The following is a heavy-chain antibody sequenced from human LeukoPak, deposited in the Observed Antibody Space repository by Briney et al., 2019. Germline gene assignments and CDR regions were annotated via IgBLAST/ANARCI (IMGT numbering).Heavy chain of an antibody. D-gene: IGHD6-19*01. CDR3: AREEISSGWRYYYGMDV. V-gene: IGHV3-33*01. J-gene: IGHJ6*04. CDR1: GFTFSSYG. Sequence: GRSLRLSCAASGFTFSSYGMHWVRQAPGKGLEWVAVIWYDGSNKYYADSVKGRFTISRDNSKNTLYLQMNSLRAEDTAVYYCAREEISSGWRYYYGMDVWGKGTTVTVSS. CDR2: IWYDGSNK.